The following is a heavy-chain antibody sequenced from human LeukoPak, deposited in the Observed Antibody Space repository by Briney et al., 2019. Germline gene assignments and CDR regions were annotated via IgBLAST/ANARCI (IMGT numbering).Heavy chain of an antibody. D-gene: IGHD2-2*01. V-gene: IGHV4-39*07. CDR1: SGSISTSNYY. CDR2: IFYSGST. CDR3: ARERREQLLPPYTRSVTYFDY. J-gene: IGHJ4*02. Sequence: SETLSLTCTVSSGSISTSNYYWGWVRQPPGKALEWFGNIFYSGSTYYSPSLKSRVTISLDTSRNQFSLKLNSVTAADTAVYYCARERREQLLPPYTRSVTYFDYWGQGTLVTVSS.